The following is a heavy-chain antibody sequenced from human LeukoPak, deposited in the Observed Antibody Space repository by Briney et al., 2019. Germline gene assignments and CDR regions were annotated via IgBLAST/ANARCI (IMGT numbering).Heavy chain of an antibody. D-gene: IGHD3-22*01. CDR1: GFIFSNYW. CDR2: INQDGRRT. V-gene: IGHV3-7*01. Sequence: GGSLRLSCGASGFIFSNYWLSWVRQAPGKGLEWVANINQDGRRTYYLDSVKGRFTISRDNAKNSLYLQMNSLRAEDTAVYYCARDSPPHFYYDSSGYTPPDYWGQGTLVTVSS. CDR3: ARDSPPHFYYDSSGYTPPDY. J-gene: IGHJ4*02.